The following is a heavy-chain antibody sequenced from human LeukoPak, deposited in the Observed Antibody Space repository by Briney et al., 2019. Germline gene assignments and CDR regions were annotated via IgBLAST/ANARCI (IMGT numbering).Heavy chain of an antibody. J-gene: IGHJ4*02. CDR2: IYHSGST. CDR3: ASSMVRGVIAN. CDR1: GGSISSGGYS. D-gene: IGHD3-10*01. Sequence: PSQTLSLTCAVSGGSISSGGYSWSWIRQSPGKGLEWIGYIYHSGSTYYNPSLKSRVTISVDRSKNQFSLKLSSVTAANTAVYYCASSMVRGVIANWGQGTLVTVSS. V-gene: IGHV4-30-2*06.